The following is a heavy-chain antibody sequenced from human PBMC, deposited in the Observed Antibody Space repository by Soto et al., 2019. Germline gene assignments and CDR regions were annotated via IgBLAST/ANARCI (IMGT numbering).Heavy chain of an antibody. D-gene: IGHD5-12*01. Sequence: SVKVSCKASGGTFNNYPITWVRQAPGQGLEWMGGSIPIFGTANYAQKFQGRVTISVDESTSTAYMELSSLRSEDTAVYYCARGRGYSGDDHYYYYGMDVWGQGTTVTVSS. CDR1: GGTFNNYP. CDR3: ARGRGYSGDDHYYYYGMDV. V-gene: IGHV1-69*13. J-gene: IGHJ6*02. CDR2: SIPIFGTA.